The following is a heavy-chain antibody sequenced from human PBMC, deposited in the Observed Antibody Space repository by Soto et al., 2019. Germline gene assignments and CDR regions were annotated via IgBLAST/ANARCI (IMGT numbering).Heavy chain of an antibody. CDR2: ISGSGGST. D-gene: IGHD3-3*01. Sequence: HPGGSLRLSCAASGFTFSSYAMSWVRQAPGKGLEWVSAISGSGGSTYYADSVKGRFTISRDNSKNTLYLQMNSLRAEDTAVYYCANERYYDFWSGYSAFGAFDIWGQGTMVTVSS. V-gene: IGHV3-23*01. J-gene: IGHJ3*02. CDR3: ANERYYDFWSGYSAFGAFDI. CDR1: GFTFSSYA.